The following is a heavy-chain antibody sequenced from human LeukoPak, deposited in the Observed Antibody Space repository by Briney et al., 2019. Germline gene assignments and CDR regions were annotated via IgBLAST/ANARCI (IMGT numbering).Heavy chain of an antibody. CDR3: ARVAYSSGVDC. CDR2: IIPVLGIA. J-gene: IGHJ4*02. V-gene: IGHV1-69*02. D-gene: IGHD6-19*01. CDR1: GGTFISYT. Sequence: ASVTVSFKASGGTFISYTISWVRQAPGQGLEWMGRIIPVLGIANYAQKFQGRVTITADKSTSTAYMELSSLRSEDTAVYYCARVAYSSGVDCWGQGTLVTVSS.